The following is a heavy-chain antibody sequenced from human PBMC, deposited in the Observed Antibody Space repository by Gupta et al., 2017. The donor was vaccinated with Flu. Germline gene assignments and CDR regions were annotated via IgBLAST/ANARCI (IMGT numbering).Heavy chain of an antibody. CDR3: TSDSGQPSVGVTTY. CDR2: IKSKPDGETI. V-gene: IGHV3-15*01. D-gene: IGHD1-26*01. J-gene: IGHJ4*02. CDR1: GFTFSNVW. Sequence: EAQLVESGGGLVRPGGSLRLSCAASGFTFSNVWMSWVRQVPGRGLEWVGRIKSKPDGETIDYAAPVKGRFTISRDDSENTLYLQMNSLKAEDTALYSCTSDSGQPSVGVTTYWGQGALVTVSS.